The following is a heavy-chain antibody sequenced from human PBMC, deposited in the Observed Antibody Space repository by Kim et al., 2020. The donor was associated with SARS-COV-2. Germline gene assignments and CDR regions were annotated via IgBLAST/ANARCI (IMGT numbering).Heavy chain of an antibody. CDR1: GFTFSNAW. Sequence: GGSLRLSCAASGFTFSNAWMSWVRQAPGKGLEWVGCIKSKTDGGTTDYAAPVKGRFTISRDDSKNTLYLQMNSLKTEDTAVYDCTQGELLWFSGMDVWGQGTTVTVSS. J-gene: IGHJ6*02. CDR3: TQGELLWFSGMDV. V-gene: IGHV3-15*01. CDR2: IKSKTDGGTT. D-gene: IGHD3-10*01.